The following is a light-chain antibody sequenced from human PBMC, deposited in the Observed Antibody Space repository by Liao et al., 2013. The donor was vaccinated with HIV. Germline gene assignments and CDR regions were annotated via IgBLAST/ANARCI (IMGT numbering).Light chain of an antibody. J-gene: IGLJ1*01. CDR2: QSN. CDR1: RLGEKH. Sequence: SYELSQPTAVSVSPGQTASVTCSGDRLGEKHVCWYQQKPGQSPELVIYQSNKRPSGIPDRFSGSSSGNTATLTISGTQAMDEADYYCQAWDSSKGVFGTGTKVTVL. V-gene: IGLV3-1*01. CDR3: QAWDSSKGV.